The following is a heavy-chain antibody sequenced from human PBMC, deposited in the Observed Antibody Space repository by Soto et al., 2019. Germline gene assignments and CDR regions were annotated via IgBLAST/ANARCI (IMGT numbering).Heavy chain of an antibody. Sequence: QVQLVQSGAEVKKPGASVKVSCKASGYTFTNYGIGWVRQAPGQGLEWMGWISTYRGDPTYAQKLQGRVTMTTDSSTSTAYIELRSLRSDDTALYYCARFDYTKYLFDFWGQGTLVTVSS. CDR2: ISTYRGDP. CDR3: ARFDYTKYLFDF. CDR1: GYTFTNYG. V-gene: IGHV1-18*01. J-gene: IGHJ4*02. D-gene: IGHD3-9*01.